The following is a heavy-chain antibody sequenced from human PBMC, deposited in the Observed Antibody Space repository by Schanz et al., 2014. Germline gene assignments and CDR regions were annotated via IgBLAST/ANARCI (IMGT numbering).Heavy chain of an antibody. J-gene: IGHJ4*02. V-gene: IGHV3-21*01. CDR2: LSGSGAGT. D-gene: IGHD1-1*01. CDR1: GLNFDYSG. CDR3: ARDGAELYYFDD. Sequence: VQLVESGGGVVQPGRSLRLSCATSGLNFDYSGMNWVRQAPGKGLEWVSTLSGSGAGTFYADSVKGRFTISRDNAKNSLYLQMNGLRAEDTAVFYCARDGAELYYFDDWGQGTLVTVSS.